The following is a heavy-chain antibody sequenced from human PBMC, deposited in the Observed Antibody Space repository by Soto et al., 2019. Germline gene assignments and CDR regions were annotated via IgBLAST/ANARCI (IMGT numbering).Heavy chain of an antibody. V-gene: IGHV4-61*01. CDR3: RSSWYEGDT. D-gene: IGHD6-13*01. CDR2: IYYSGST. Sequence: SETLSLTCTVSGGSVSSGSYYWSWIRQPPGKGLEWIGYIYYSGSTNYNPSLKSRVTISVDTSKNQFSLKLSSLTAADTAVYYCRSSWYEGDTWGQGTLVTVSS. CDR1: GGSVSSGSYY. J-gene: IGHJ5*02.